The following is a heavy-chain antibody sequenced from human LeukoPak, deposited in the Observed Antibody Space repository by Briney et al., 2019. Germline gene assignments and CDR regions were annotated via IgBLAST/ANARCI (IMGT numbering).Heavy chain of an antibody. Sequence: PSETLSLTCTVSGGSISSGSYYWSWIRQPPGKGLEWIGYIYYSGSTDYNPSLKSRVTMSVDTSKNQFSLKLNSVTAADTAVYYCARGGARGSSAFDVWGQGTMVIVSA. J-gene: IGHJ3*01. CDR3: ARGGARGSSAFDV. CDR1: GGSISSGSYY. CDR2: IYYSGST. V-gene: IGHV4-61*01. D-gene: IGHD3-10*01.